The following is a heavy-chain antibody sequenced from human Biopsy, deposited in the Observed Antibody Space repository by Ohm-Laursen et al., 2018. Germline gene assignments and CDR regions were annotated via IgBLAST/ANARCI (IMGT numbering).Heavy chain of an antibody. CDR2: IYNSETT. CDR1: GDSISASTTSY. Sequence: GTLSLTCPVSGDSISASTTSYWSWLRQPPGKGLEWIGSIYNSETTFYNPSLKSRVAISVDTSTNQFSLKVSSGTAADTALYYCARHPTGFWFDPWGHGTLVTVSS. CDR3: ARHPTGFWFDP. V-gene: IGHV4-39*01. J-gene: IGHJ5*02.